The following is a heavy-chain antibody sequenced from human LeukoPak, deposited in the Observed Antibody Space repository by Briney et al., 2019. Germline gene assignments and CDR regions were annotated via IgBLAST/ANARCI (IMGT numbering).Heavy chain of an antibody. D-gene: IGHD6-19*01. CDR1: GGSISSSSYY. V-gene: IGHV4-39*01. CDR3: ARIAVADLIDY. Sequence: SETLSLTGTVSGGSISSSSYYWGWIRQPPGKGLEWIGSIYYSGSTYYNPSLKSRVTISVDTSKNQFSLKLSSVTAADTAVYYCARIAVADLIDYWGQGTLVTVSS. CDR2: IYYSGST. J-gene: IGHJ4*02.